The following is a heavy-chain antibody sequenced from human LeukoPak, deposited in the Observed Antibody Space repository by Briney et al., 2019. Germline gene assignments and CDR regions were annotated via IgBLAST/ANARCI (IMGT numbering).Heavy chain of an antibody. CDR2: ISGSGGST. J-gene: IGHJ4*02. D-gene: IGHD2-2*02. Sequence: GGSLRLSCAASGFTFSSYEMNWVRQAPGKGLEWVSAISGSGGSTYYADSVKGRFTISRDNSKNTLYLQMNSLRAEDTAVYYCAKGAVDACSSTSCYISLVLEWLLPNFDYWGQGTLVTVSS. CDR3: AKGAVDACSSTSCYISLVLEWLLPNFDY. V-gene: IGHV3-23*01. CDR1: GFTFSSYE.